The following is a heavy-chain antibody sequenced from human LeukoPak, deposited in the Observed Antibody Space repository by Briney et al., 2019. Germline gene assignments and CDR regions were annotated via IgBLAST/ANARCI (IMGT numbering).Heavy chain of an antibody. J-gene: IGHJ4*02. D-gene: IGHD1-26*01. CDR1: GFSFSTYA. CDR2: IWSDGSNQ. Sequence: GMSLRLSCAASGFSFSTYAMHWVRQAPGKGLDWVAMIWSDGSNQYYADSVKGRFTISRENSKNTLYLQMNSLRAEDTAVYYCANSGSYGTLDYWGQGTLVTVSS. V-gene: IGHV3-33*06. CDR3: ANSGSYGTLDY.